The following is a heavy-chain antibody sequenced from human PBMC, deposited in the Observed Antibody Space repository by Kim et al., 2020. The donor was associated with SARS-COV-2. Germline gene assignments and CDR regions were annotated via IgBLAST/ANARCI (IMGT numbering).Heavy chain of an antibody. V-gene: IGHV4-31*02. CDR2: GST. Sequence: GSTYYTPALKSRVTISVDTSKNQFSLKLSSVTAADTAVYYCARDWYGALDYWGQGTLVTVSS. D-gene: IGHD3-10*01. J-gene: IGHJ4*02. CDR3: ARDWYGALDY.